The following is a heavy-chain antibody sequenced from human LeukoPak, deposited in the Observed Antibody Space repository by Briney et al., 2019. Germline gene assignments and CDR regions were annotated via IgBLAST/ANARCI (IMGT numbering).Heavy chain of an antibody. J-gene: IGHJ4*02. CDR2: IYPDDSDT. V-gene: IGHV5-51*01. CDR3: ARERSSQGYFDF. CDR1: GSSFTSYW. D-gene: IGHD6-6*01. Sequence: GESLKISCQGSGSSFTSYWIGWVRQLPGKGLEWMGIIYPDDSDTRYSPSFQGQVTISADKSISTAYLQWSSLKASDTAMYYCARERSSQGYFDFWGQGTLVTVSS.